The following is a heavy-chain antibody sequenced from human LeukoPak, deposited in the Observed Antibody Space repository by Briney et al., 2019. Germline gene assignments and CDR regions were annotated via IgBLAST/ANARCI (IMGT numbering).Heavy chain of an antibody. CDR3: ARGGLAAAGIDH. D-gene: IGHD6-13*01. J-gene: IGHJ4*02. V-gene: IGHV3-33*01. CDR1: GFTFRSYG. CDR2: IWYDGSNK. Sequence: GGSLRLSCAASGFTFRSYGMHWVRQAPGKGLEWVAIIWYDGSNKYYADSVKGRFTISRDNSKNTLYLQMNSLTVEDTAVYYCARGGLAAAGIDHWGQGTLVTVSS.